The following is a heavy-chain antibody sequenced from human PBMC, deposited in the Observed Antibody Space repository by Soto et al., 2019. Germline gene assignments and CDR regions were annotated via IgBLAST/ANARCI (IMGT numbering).Heavy chain of an antibody. CDR1: GFIFSGYG. CDR3: AKAGMGYRPITFDY. Sequence: GSLRLSCAASGFIFSGYGMSWVRQAPGKGLEWVSAISGSGGSTYYADSVKGRFTISRDNSKNTLYLQMNSLRAEDTAVYYCAKAGMGYRPITFDYWGQGTLVTVSS. CDR2: ISGSGGST. J-gene: IGHJ4*02. D-gene: IGHD5-18*01. V-gene: IGHV3-23*01.